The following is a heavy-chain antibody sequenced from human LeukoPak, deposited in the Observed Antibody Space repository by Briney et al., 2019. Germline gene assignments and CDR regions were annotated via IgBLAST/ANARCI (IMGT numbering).Heavy chain of an antibody. CDR3: ARPTRYSGYDGVDY. D-gene: IGHD5-12*01. CDR2: IYYSGST. J-gene: IGHJ4*02. Sequence: SETLSLTCTVSGGSISGSSYYWGWIRQPPGKGLEWIGSIYYSGSTYYNPSLKGRVTISVDTSKNQFSLKLSSVTAADTAVYYCARPTRYSGYDGVDYWGQGTLVTVSS. V-gene: IGHV4-39*01. CDR1: GGSISGSSYY.